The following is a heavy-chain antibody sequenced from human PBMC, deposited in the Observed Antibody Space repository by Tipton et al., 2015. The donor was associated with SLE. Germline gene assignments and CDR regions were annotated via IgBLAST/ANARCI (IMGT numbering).Heavy chain of an antibody. CDR1: GGSLISDTSY. V-gene: IGHV4-39*07. Sequence: TLSLTCIVSGGSLISDTSYWGWIRQPPGKGLEWIGSIYYSGTPYHNPSLESRVTTSIDTSKNQFSLKLSSVTAADTAVYFCALSMTAATGPFDHWGQGTHVIVST. D-gene: IGHD6-25*01. CDR2: IYYSGTP. CDR3: ALSMTAATGPFDH. J-gene: IGHJ4*02.